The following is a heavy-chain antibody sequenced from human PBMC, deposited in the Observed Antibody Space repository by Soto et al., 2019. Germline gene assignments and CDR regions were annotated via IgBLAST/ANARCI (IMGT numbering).Heavy chain of an antibody. J-gene: IGHJ6*03. V-gene: IGHV4-59*08. CDR1: GGSISSYY. CDR3: ARRRYSSSWYPNYYYMDV. Sequence: SETLSLTCTVSGGSISSYYWSWIRQPPGKGLEWIGYIYYSGSTNYNPSLKSRVTISVDTSKNQFSLKLSSVTAADTAVYYFARRRYSSSWYPNYYYMDVWGKGTTVTVSS. D-gene: IGHD6-13*01. CDR2: IYYSGST.